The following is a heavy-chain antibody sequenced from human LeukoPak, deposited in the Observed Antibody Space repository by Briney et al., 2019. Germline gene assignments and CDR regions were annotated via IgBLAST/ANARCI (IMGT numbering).Heavy chain of an antibody. D-gene: IGHD6-19*01. J-gene: IGHJ4*02. CDR2: IDPSDSYT. V-gene: IGHV5-10-1*01. CDR3: ARHISSGWYYVDY. Sequence: GESLKISCKGSGYNFTRYWISWVRQMPGKGLEWMGRIDPSDSYTNYSPSFQGHVTISTDESISTAYLQWSSLKASDTAMYYCARHISSGWYYVDYWGQGTLVTVSS. CDR1: GYNFTRYW.